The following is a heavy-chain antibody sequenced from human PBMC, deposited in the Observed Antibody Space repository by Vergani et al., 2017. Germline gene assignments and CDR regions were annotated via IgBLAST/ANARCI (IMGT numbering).Heavy chain of an antibody. V-gene: IGHV1-18*01. D-gene: IGHD3-22*01. Sequence: QVQLVQSGAEVKKPGASVKVSCKASGYTFTSYGISWVRQAPGQGLEWMGWISAYNGNTNYAQKLQGRVTMTTDTSTSTAYMELRSLRAEDTAVYYCARSGRGYYYDSSGEYYFDYWGQGTLVTVSS. CDR1: GYTFTSYG. J-gene: IGHJ4*02. CDR3: ARSGRGYYYDSSGEYYFDY. CDR2: ISAYNGNT.